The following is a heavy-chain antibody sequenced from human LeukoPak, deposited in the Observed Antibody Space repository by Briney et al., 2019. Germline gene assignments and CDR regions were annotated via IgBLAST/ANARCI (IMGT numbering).Heavy chain of an antibody. V-gene: IGHV3-48*03. CDR3: SRDLGGGDIYFDY. J-gene: IGHJ4*02. CDR1: GFTFSSYG. CDR2: ISRSGATI. D-gene: IGHD2-21*02. Sequence: PGGSLRLSCAASGFTFSSYGMNWVRQAPGKGPEWISYISRSGATIYYADSVKGRFTISRDNAKISLYLQMSSLGAEDTAIYYCSRDLGGGDIYFDYWGQGTLVTVSS.